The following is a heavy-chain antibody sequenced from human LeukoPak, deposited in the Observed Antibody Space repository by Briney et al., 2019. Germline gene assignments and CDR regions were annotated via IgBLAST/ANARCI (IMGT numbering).Heavy chain of an antibody. CDR1: GGSIFSGDYY. CDR3: ARGDYNDGAGYLDH. Sequence: KPSQTLSLTCTVSGGSIFSGDYYWNWIRQPPGKGLEWIGYIYYNGITYYNPSLESRVTISVDTSKNQFSLKLSSVTAADTAVYYCARGDYNDGAGYLDHWGQGTLVPVSS. J-gene: IGHJ5*02. D-gene: IGHD3-22*01. CDR2: IYYNGIT. V-gene: IGHV4-30-4*01.